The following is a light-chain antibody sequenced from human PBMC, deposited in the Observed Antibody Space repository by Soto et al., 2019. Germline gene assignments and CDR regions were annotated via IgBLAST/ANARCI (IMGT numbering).Light chain of an antibody. Sequence: QSVLTQPASVSGSPGQSITISCTGTSSDVGGYNYVSWYQQHPGKAPKLMIYDVRHRPSGVSNRFSGSKSGNTASLTISGLQAEDEADYYCSSYTSSSTLYVFGTGTKVTVL. CDR3: SSYTSSSTLYV. J-gene: IGLJ1*01. V-gene: IGLV2-14*01. CDR2: DVR. CDR1: SSDVGGYNY.